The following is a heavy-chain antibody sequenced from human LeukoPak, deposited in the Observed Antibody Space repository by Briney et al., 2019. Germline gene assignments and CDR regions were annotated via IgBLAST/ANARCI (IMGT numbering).Heavy chain of an antibody. Sequence: SETLSLTCTVSGGSISSSSYYWGWIRQPPGKGLEWIGSIYHSGSTYYNPSLKSRVTISVDTSKNQFSLKLSSVTAADTAVYYCARDGDLPYVGNWFDPWGQGTLVTVSS. D-gene: IGHD3-10*01. CDR2: IYHSGST. V-gene: IGHV4-39*07. J-gene: IGHJ5*02. CDR1: GGSISSSSYY. CDR3: ARDGDLPYVGNWFDP.